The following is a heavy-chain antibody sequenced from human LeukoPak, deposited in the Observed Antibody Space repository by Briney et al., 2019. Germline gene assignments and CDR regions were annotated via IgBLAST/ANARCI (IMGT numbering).Heavy chain of an antibody. CDR2: INHSGST. J-gene: IGHJ4*02. Sequence: PSETLSLTCAVYGGSFSTYQWSWIRQPPGKGLEWIGEINHSGSTNYNPSLRSRGTISVDTSKNQSSLKLSSVTAADTAVYYCARKVLWGSYYNYWGQGTLVTVSS. CDR1: GGSFSTYQ. D-gene: IGHD3-10*01. CDR3: ARKVLWGSYYNY. V-gene: IGHV4-34*01.